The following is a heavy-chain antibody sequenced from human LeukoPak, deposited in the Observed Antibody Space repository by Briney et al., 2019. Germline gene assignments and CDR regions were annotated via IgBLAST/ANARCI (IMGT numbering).Heavy chain of an antibody. D-gene: IGHD3-22*01. J-gene: IGHJ3*02. Sequence: SEPLSLTCTVSGGSISSYYWSWIRQPPGKGLEWIGYIYYSGSTNYNPSLKSRVTISVDTSKNQFSLKLSSVTAADTAVYHCARDLGIVVVMYAFDIWGQGTMVTVSS. CDR1: GGSISSYY. CDR3: ARDLGIVVVMYAFDI. V-gene: IGHV4-59*01. CDR2: IYYSGST.